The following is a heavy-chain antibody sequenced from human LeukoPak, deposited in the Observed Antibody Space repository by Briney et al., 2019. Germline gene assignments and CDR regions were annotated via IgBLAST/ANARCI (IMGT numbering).Heavy chain of an antibody. CDR2: ISGSGGST. CDR3: AKFDQIGYCSGGSCYRTLGYYYYYGMDV. CDR1: GFTFSSYA. Sequence: GGSLRLSCAASGFTFSSYAMSWVRQAPGKGLEWVSAISGSGGSTYYADSVKGRFTISRDNSKNTLYLQMNSLRAEDTAVYYCAKFDQIGYCSGGSCYRTLGYYYYYGMDVWGQGTTVTVS. J-gene: IGHJ6*02. D-gene: IGHD2-15*01. V-gene: IGHV3-23*01.